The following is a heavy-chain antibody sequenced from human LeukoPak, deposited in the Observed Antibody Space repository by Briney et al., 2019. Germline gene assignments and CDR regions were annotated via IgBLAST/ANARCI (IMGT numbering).Heavy chain of an antibody. V-gene: IGHV3-21*01. CDR2: ISTSSSYI. D-gene: IGHD4-17*01. J-gene: IGHJ5*02. CDR3: ARTRGANSSPDDYGDYRRNWFDP. Sequence: PGGSLRLSCAASGFTFAYAWMSWVRQAPGKGLEWVSSISTSSSYIYYADSVKGRFTISRDNAKNSLYLQMNSLRAEDTAVYYCARTRGANSSPDDYGDYRRNWFDPWGQGTLVTVSS. CDR1: GFTFAYAW.